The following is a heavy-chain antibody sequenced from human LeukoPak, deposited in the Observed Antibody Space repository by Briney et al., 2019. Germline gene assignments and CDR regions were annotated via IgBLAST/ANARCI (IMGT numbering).Heavy chain of an antibody. V-gene: IGHV4-31*03. CDR2: IYYSGST. Sequence: SQTLSLTCTVSGGSISSGGYYWSWIRQHPGKGLEWIGYIYYSGSTYYNPSLKSRVTISVDTSKNQFSLKLSSVTAADTAVYYCARDTIVVVPAANPYYYYYYMDVWGKGTTVTVSS. CDR3: ARDTIVVVPAANPYYYYYYMDV. D-gene: IGHD2-2*01. CDR1: GGSISSGGYY. J-gene: IGHJ6*03.